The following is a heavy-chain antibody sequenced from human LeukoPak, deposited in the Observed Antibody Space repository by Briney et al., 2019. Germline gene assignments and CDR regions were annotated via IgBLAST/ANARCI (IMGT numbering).Heavy chain of an antibody. Sequence: GRSLRLSCVASGFIFSSSGMHWVRQAPGKALEWVAVIRFYGSDEEYADSVKGRFTISRDNSKSTLYLHMDSLRAEDTATYYCVQHRGIEGPMIWGQGTLVTVSS. V-gene: IGHV3-33*06. J-gene: IGHJ4*02. CDR2: IRFYGSDE. CDR3: VQHRGIEGPMI. D-gene: IGHD3-22*01. CDR1: GFIFSSSG.